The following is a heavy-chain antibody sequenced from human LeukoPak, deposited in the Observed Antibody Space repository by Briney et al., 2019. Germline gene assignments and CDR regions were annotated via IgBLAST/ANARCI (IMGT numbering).Heavy chain of an antibody. D-gene: IGHD3-10*01. Sequence: GGSLRLSCAASGFTFSSYSMNWVRQAPGKGLEWVSSISSSSSYIYYADSVKGRFTISRDNAKNSLYPQMNSLRPEDTAVYYCAKDRWFGEDDAFDIWGQGTMVTVSS. CDR3: AKDRWFGEDDAFDI. V-gene: IGHV3-21*01. CDR2: ISSSSSYI. CDR1: GFTFSSYS. J-gene: IGHJ3*02.